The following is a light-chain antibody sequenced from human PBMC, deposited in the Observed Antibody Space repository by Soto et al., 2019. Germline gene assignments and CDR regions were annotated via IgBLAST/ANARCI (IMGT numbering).Light chain of an antibody. CDR2: GAS. CDR3: QQYGSSPYT. V-gene: IGKV3-20*01. J-gene: IGKJ4*01. CDR1: QSVSSN. Sequence: EIVMTQSPATLSVSPGERATLSCRPSQSVSSNLAWYQQKPGQAPRLLIYGASTRATGIPDRLSGSGSGTDFTLTISRLEPEDFAVYYCQQYGSSPYTFGGGTKVDI.